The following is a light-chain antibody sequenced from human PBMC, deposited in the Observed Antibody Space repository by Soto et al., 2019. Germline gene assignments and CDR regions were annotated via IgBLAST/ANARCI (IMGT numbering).Light chain of an antibody. CDR2: GAS. CDR3: QQYGRENT. V-gene: IGKV3-20*01. J-gene: IGKJ5*01. CDR1: QSVSSSY. Sequence: EIVLKQSPGTLSLSPGERATLSCRASQSVSSSYLAWYQQKPGQAPRLLIYGASSRATGIPDRFSGSGSGTDFTLTISRLEPEDFAVYYCQQYGRENTFGQGTRLEIK.